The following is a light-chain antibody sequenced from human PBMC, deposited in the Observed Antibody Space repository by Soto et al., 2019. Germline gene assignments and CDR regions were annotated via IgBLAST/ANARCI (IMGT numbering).Light chain of an antibody. CDR1: QGVRSY. CDR3: HQVYTYPRT. Sequence: LTQSPATLSLSPGDRVTITCRASQGVRSYLAWFQQRPGKAPKLLIFGASTLQNGVPARFSGGGFGTEFTLTITSLQPEDFATYYCHQVYTYPRTFGQGTKVDIK. V-gene: IGKV1-9*01. J-gene: IGKJ1*01. CDR2: GAS.